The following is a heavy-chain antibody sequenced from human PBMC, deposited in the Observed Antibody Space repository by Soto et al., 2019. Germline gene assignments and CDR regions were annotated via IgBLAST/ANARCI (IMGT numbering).Heavy chain of an antibody. CDR3: ARVPGNYYYYYGMDV. J-gene: IGHJ6*02. Sequence: SVKVSCKASGGTFSSYAISWVRQAPGQGLEWMGGIIPIFGTANYAQKFQGRVTITADESTSTAYMELSSLRSEDTAVYYCARVPGNYYYYYGMDVWGQGTTVTVSS. V-gene: IGHV1-69*13. CDR1: GGTFSSYA. CDR2: IIPIFGTA.